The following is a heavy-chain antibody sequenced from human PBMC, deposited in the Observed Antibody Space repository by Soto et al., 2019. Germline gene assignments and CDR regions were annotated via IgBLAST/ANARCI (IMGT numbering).Heavy chain of an antibody. CDR1: GITLSDQY. CDR3: ARDWSHCSGGNCYSRFDY. V-gene: IGHV3-72*01. D-gene: IGHD2-15*01. Sequence: EVQLVASGGGLFQPGGSLRLSCAGSGITLSDQYMDWVRQAPGKGLEWVGRTRNKANSYTTEYAPSVKGRFTISRDDSKNSLYLQMNSLTTEDTAMYYCARDWSHCSGGNCYSRFDYWGQGTLVTVFS. CDR2: TRNKANSYTT. J-gene: IGHJ4*02.